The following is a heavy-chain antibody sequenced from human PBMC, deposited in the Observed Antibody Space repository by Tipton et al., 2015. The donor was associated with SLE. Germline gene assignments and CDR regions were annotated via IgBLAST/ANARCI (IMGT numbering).Heavy chain of an antibody. J-gene: IGHJ4*02. V-gene: IGHV4-59*07. CDR3: ARSRGYYPDS. D-gene: IGHD3-22*01. CDR1: GDSISSYY. CDR2: IYYSGST. Sequence: TLSLTCTVSGDSISSYYWNWIRQPPGKGLEWIGYIYYSGSTNYNPSLKSRVTISIDTSKNHFSLNLTSVTTADTAVYYCARSRGYYPDSWGQGTLVTVSS.